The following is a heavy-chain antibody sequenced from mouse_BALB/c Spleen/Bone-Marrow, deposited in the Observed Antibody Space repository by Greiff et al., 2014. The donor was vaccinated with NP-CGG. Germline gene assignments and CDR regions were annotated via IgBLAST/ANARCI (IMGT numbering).Heavy chain of an antibody. CDR3: TRECHYYGSDALDY. Sequence: VQLQQSGAELVKPGASVKLSCTASGFNVKDTYMQWVKQRPEQGLEWIGRIDPANGNTQYDPTFQGKATITTDTSSNPAYLQLSRLTSEHTADESSTRECHYYGSDALDYWGQGTSVTVSS. J-gene: IGHJ4*01. V-gene: IGHV14-3*02. D-gene: IGHD1-2*01. CDR2: IDPANGNT. CDR1: GFNVKDTY.